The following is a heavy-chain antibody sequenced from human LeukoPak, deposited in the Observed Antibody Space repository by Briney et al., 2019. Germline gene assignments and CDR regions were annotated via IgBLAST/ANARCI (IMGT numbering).Heavy chain of an antibody. CDR2: ISSSGSTI. CDR1: GFTFSDYY. D-gene: IGHD2-15*01. J-gene: IGHJ3*02. CDR3: ASIVVVAAADAFDI. V-gene: IGHV3-11*04. Sequence: KPGGSLRLSCAASGFTFSDYYMSWIRQAPGKGLEWVSYISSSGSTIYYADSVKGRFTISRDNSKNTLYLQMNSLRAEDAAVYYCASIVVVAAADAFDIWGQGTMVTVSS.